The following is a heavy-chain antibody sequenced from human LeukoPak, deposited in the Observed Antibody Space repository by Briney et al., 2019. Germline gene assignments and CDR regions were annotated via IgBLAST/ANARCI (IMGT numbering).Heavy chain of an antibody. CDR2: IYYSGST. J-gene: IGHJ5*02. CDR1: GGSISSGGYY. CDR3: ARGGRWLTYNWFDP. V-gene: IGHV4-31*03. D-gene: IGHD4-23*01. Sequence: PSQTLSLTCTVSGGSISSGGYYWSWIRQHPGKGLEWIGYIYYSGSTNYNPSLKSRVTISVDTSKNQFSLKLSSVTAADTAVYYCARGGRWLTYNWFDPWGQGTLVTVSS.